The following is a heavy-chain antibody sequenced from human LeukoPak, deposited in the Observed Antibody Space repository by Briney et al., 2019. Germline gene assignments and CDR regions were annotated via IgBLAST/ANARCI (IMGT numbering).Heavy chain of an antibody. CDR1: GYTFTSYW. J-gene: IGHJ4*02. V-gene: IGHV5-51*01. CDR2: IYPGDSDT. Sequence: GESLKISCKGSGYTFTSYWIGWVRPLPGKGLEWMGFIYPGDSDTRYSPSFQGQVTISADKSISTAYLQWSSLKASDTAMYYCARLSDSSGYYYANYFDYWGQGTLVTVSS. CDR3: ARLSDSSGYYYANYFDY. D-gene: IGHD3-22*01.